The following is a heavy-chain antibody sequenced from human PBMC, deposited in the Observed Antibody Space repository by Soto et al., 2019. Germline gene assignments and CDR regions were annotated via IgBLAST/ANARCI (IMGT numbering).Heavy chain of an antibody. CDR3: AKDKPGTTSFDY. V-gene: IGHV3-23*01. Sequence: GGSLILSCAASGCNIRSNAMYWVRQAPGKGLEWVSGISERGDTTHYADSVKGRFTISRDTSKNTLYMQLNALRADDTAVYYCAKDKPGTTSFDYWGQGTLVTVSS. D-gene: IGHD1-1*01. J-gene: IGHJ4*02. CDR1: GCNIRSNA. CDR2: ISERGDTT.